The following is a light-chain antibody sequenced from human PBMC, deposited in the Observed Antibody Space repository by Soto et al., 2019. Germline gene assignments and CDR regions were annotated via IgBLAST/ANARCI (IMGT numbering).Light chain of an antibody. V-gene: IGLV1-40*01. CDR3: QSYDSSLTALYV. CDR2: GNS. Sequence: QSVLTQPPSVSGAPGQRVTISCTGSSSNIGAGYDVQWYQQLPGTAPKLLMYGNSNRPSGVPDRFSGSKSGTSASLAITELQAEDEADYYCQSYDSSLTALYVFGIGTKLTVL. CDR1: SSNIGAGYD. J-gene: IGLJ1*01.